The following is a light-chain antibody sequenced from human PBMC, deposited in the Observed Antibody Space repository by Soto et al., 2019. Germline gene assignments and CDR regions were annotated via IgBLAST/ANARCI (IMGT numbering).Light chain of an antibody. Sequence: QTVVTQEPSLTVSPGGTVTLTCASSTGAVTSGYYPNWFQQKPGQAPRALIYSKSNKHSWTPARFSGSLLGGKAALTLSGVQPEDEAEYYCLLYYGGVFWVFGGGTKLTVL. CDR1: TGAVTSGYY. J-gene: IGLJ3*02. CDR3: LLYYGGVFWV. CDR2: SKS. V-gene: IGLV7-43*01.